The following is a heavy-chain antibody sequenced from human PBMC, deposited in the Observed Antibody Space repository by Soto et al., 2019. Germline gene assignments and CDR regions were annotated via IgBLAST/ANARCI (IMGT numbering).Heavy chain of an antibody. CDR3: ARDISSGSYTPRGYYYYMDV. J-gene: IGHJ6*03. V-gene: IGHV3-66*01. CDR1: GFTVSSNY. Sequence: GGSLRLSCAASGFTVSSNYMSWVRQAPGKGLEWVSVIYSGGSTYYADSVKGRFTISRDNSKNTLYLQMNSLRAEDTAVYYCARDISSGSYTPRGYYYYMDVWGKGTTVTVSS. D-gene: IGHD3-10*01. CDR2: IYSGGST.